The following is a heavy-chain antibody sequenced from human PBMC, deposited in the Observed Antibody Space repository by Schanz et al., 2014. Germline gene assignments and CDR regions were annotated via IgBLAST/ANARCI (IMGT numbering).Heavy chain of an antibody. V-gene: IGHV3-23*01. D-gene: IGHD2-21*01. CDR2: MIGSGSSV. CDR3: AKSKSQLPLFDY. J-gene: IGHJ4*02. Sequence: EVQLLESGGGLVQPGGSLRLSCSASGFTFSTYAMSWARQTPGKGLEWVSRMIGSGSSVFYADSVKGRFTISRDNLKNTVYLQMNSLRAGDTAVYYCAKSKSQLPLFDYWGQGTLVAVSS. CDR1: GFTFSTYA.